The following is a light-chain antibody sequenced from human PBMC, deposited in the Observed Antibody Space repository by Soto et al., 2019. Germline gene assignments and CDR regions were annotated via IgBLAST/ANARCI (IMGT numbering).Light chain of an antibody. CDR3: HQRSNWPLT. Sequence: EIVLTQSPDTLSLSPGERATLSCRASQSVSGFLAWYQQKPGQAPRLLIFDASNRATGIPARFSASGSGTDFTLTISSLETEDFAVYYCHQRSNWPLTFGGGTKVDIK. CDR2: DAS. J-gene: IGKJ4*01. CDR1: QSVSGF. V-gene: IGKV3-11*01.